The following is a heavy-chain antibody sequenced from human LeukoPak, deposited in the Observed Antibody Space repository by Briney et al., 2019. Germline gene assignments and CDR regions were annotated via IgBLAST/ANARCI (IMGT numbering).Heavy chain of an antibody. J-gene: IGHJ3*02. CDR3: AKDQYYDILTGSPDDAFDI. D-gene: IGHD3-9*01. CDR1: GGSISSYY. CDR2: ISGSGGST. V-gene: IGHV3-23*01. Sequence: ETLSLTCTVSGGSISSYYWSWVRQAPGKGLEWVSAISGSGGSTYYADSVKGRFTISRDNSKNTLYLQMNSLRAEDTAVYYCAKDQYYDILTGSPDDAFDIWGQGTMVTVSS.